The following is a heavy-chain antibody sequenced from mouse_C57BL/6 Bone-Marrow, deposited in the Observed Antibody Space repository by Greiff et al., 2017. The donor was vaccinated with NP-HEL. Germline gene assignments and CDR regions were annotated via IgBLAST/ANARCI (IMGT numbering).Heavy chain of an antibody. CDR1: GYSFTSYY. Sequence: VKLMESGPELVKPGASVKISCKASGYSFTSYYIHWVKQRPGQGLEWIGWIYPGSGNTKYNEKFKGKATLTADTSSSTAYMQLSSLTSEDSAVYYCAGDFLLYYYGSRPYAMDYWGQGTSVTVSS. V-gene: IGHV1-66*01. J-gene: IGHJ4*01. D-gene: IGHD1-1*01. CDR3: AGDFLLYYYGSRPYAMDY. CDR2: IYPGSGNT.